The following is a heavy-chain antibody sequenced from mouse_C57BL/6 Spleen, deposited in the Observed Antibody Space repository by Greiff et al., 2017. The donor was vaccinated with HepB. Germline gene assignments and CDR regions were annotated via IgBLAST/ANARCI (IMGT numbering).Heavy chain of an antibody. V-gene: IGHV1-80*01. CDR2: IYPGDGDT. D-gene: IGHD1-1*01. CDR3: ARSTSGAMDY. J-gene: IGHJ4*01. CDR1: GYAFTSYW. Sequence: QVQLQQSGAELVKPGASVKISCKASGYAFTSYWMHWVKQRPGKGLEWIGQIYPGDGDTNYNGKFKGKARLTADKSSSTAYMQLSSLTSEDSAVYFCARSTSGAMDYWGQGTSVTVSS.